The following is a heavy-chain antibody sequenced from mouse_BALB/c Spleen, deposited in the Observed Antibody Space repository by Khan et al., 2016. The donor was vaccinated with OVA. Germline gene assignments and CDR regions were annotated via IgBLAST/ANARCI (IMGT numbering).Heavy chain of an antibody. CDR3: AKGDWSYYYALDY. Sequence: QVQLKESGPGLVAPSQSLSITCTVSGFSLTDYGVSWIRQPPGKGLEWLGVIWGGGNTYYNSALRSRLSISKDNSKSQVFLEMSSLQTDDTAMYYCAKGDWSYYYALDYWGQGTSVTVSS. CDR1: GFSLTDYG. CDR2: IWGGGNT. V-gene: IGHV2-6-5*01. J-gene: IGHJ4*01.